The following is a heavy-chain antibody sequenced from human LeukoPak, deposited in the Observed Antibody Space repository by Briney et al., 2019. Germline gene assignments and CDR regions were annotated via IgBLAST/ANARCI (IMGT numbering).Heavy chain of an antibody. CDR2: ISAYNGNT. Sequence: ASVKVSCKASGYTFTSYGISWVRQAPGQGLEWMGWISAYNGNTNYAQKLQGRVTMTRDTSISTAYMELSRLRSDDTAVYYCARDLRIAVADYWGQGTLVTVSS. J-gene: IGHJ4*02. CDR1: GYTFTSYG. V-gene: IGHV1-18*01. CDR3: ARDLRIAVADY. D-gene: IGHD6-19*01.